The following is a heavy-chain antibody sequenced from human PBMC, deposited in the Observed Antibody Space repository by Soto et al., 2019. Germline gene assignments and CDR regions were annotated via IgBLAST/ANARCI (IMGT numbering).Heavy chain of an antibody. CDR1: GGSFRGYY. J-gene: IGHJ3*02. CDR2: INHSGST. V-gene: IGHV4-34*01. D-gene: IGHD1-26*01. Sequence: QVHLQEWGVGLLKPSETLSLTCAVYGGSFRGYYWTWIRQSPGKGLEWLGEINHSGSTNSNPSLEGRVTMSVYTSKNQFSLSLTSMTVADTAVYYCARGRAFMSRNAFDMWGRGTRVIVSS. CDR3: ARGRAFMSRNAFDM.